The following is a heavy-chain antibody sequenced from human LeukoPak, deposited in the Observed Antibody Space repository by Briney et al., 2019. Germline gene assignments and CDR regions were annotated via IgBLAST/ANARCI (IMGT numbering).Heavy chain of an antibody. J-gene: IGHJ4*02. Sequence: EASVKVSCKASGGTFSSYAISWVRQAPGQGLEWMGRIIPILGIANYAQKFQGRVTITADKSTSTAYMELSSLRSEDTAVYYCARPDSSGYQYYFDYWGQGTLVTVSS. CDR1: GGTFSSYA. D-gene: IGHD3-22*01. V-gene: IGHV1-69*04. CDR2: IIPILGIA. CDR3: ARPDSSGYQYYFDY.